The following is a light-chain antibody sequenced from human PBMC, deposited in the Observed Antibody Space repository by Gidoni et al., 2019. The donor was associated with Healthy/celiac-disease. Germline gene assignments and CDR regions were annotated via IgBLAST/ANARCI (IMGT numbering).Light chain of an antibody. J-gene: IGKJ2*03. CDR1: QSVSSSY. Sequence: ETVLTQSPGTLSLSPGERATLSCRASQSVSSSYLAWYQQKPGQAPRLLIYGASSRATGIPDRFSGSGSGTDFTLTISRLEPEDFAVYSCQQYGSSPYSFGQGTKLEIK. CDR2: GAS. CDR3: QQYGSSPYS. V-gene: IGKV3-20*01.